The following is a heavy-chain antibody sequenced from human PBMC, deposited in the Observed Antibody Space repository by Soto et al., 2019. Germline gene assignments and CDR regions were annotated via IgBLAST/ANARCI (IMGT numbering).Heavy chain of an antibody. V-gene: IGHV4-39*01. CDR3: TSRKRERDCSAGTCYVRW. Sequence: QLQLQESGPGLVKPSETLSLSCTVSGASISTSTNYWGWIRQPPGKGLEWIGSMYFGKSTFYNPSLKSRVTISVDTSKNQFTLNLSSVTAADTAVYYCTSRKRERDCSAGTCYVRWWGQGTLVTVSS. D-gene: IGHD2-2*01. CDR1: GASISTSTNY. CDR2: MYFGKST. J-gene: IGHJ1*01.